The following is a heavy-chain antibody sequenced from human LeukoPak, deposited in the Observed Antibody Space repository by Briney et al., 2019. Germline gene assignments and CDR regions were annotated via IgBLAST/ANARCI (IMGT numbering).Heavy chain of an antibody. V-gene: IGHV1-2*02. CDR2: INPNSGGT. CDR3: ATSTDYGSGSLSDY. CDR1: GYTFTGYY. J-gene: IGHJ4*02. Sequence: ASVKVSCKASGYTFTGYYMHWVRQAPGQGLELMGWINPNSGGTNYAQKFQGRVTMTRDTSISTAYMELSRLRSEDTAVYYCATSTDYGSGSLSDYWGQGTLVTVSS. D-gene: IGHD3-10*01.